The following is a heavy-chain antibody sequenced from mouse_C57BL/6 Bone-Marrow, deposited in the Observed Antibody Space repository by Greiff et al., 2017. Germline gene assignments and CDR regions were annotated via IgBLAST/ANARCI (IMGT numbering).Heavy chain of an antibody. CDR2: IYPGSGST. D-gene: IGHD2-1*01. CDR1: GYTFTSYW. CDR3: ARRVNYDNYFDY. V-gene: IGHV1-55*01. J-gene: IGHJ2*01. Sequence: QVQLQQPGAELVKPGASVKMSCKASGYTFTSYWITWVKQRPGQGLEWIGDIYPGSGSTNYNEKFKSKATLTVDTSSSTAYMQLSSLTSEDSAVYDCARRVNYDNYFDYWGQGTTLTVSS.